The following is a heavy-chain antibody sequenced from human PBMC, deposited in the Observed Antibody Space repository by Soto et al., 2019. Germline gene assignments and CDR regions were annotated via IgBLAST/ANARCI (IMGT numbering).Heavy chain of an antibody. Sequence: QVQLQQWGAGLLKPSETLSLTCAVYGGSFSGYYWSWIRQPPGKGLEWMGEINNSGSTNYNPSLKSRVTISVDTSKNQFSLKLSSVTAADTAVYYCARVKRGVIKGSYYYYYGMDVWGQGTTVTVSS. CDR2: INNSGST. V-gene: IGHV4-34*01. CDR1: GGSFSGYY. D-gene: IGHD3-10*01. CDR3: ARVKRGVIKGSYYYYYGMDV. J-gene: IGHJ6*02.